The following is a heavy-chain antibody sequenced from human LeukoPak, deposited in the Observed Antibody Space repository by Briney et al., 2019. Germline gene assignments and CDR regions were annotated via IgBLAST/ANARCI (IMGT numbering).Heavy chain of an antibody. CDR3: AKARDIVVVRSSNWFDP. J-gene: IGHJ5*02. CDR1: GFTFSSYA. V-gene: IGHV3-23*01. D-gene: IGHD2-2*01. Sequence: GGSLRLSCAASGFTFSSYAMSWVRQAPGKGLEWVSAISGSGGSTYYADSVKGRFTISRDNSKNTLYLHMNSLRAEDTAVYYCAKARDIVVVRSSNWFDPWGQGTLVTVSS. CDR2: ISGSGGST.